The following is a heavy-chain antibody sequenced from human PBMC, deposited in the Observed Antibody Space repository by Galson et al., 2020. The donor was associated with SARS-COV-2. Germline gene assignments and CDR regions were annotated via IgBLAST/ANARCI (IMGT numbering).Heavy chain of an antibody. CDR1: GGTFSSYA. CDR3: ANEVPAQKYYFDD. Sequence: SVKVSCKASGGTFSSYAFSWVRQAPGQGLEWMGRIIPMFGTTNYARDFLGRLKISVDTSTVTVYLELSSLRSEDTAIYYCANEVPAQKYYFDDWGQGTLVTVSS. J-gene: IGHJ4*02. CDR2: IIPMFGTT. D-gene: IGHD2-2*01. V-gene: IGHV1-69*06.